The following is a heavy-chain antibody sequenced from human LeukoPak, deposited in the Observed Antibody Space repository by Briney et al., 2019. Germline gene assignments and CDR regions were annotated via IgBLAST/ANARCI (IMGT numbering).Heavy chain of an antibody. J-gene: IGHJ4*02. V-gene: IGHV3-48*04. CDR3: ARDLTTVALFDY. Sequence: PGGSLRLSCAGSGFTFNTYNMNWVRQAPGKGLEWVSYISSSGSTIYYADSVKGRFTISRDNAKNSLYLQMNSLRAEDTAVYYCARDLTTVALFDYWGQGTLVTVSS. D-gene: IGHD4-11*01. CDR2: ISSSGSTI. CDR1: GFTFNTYN.